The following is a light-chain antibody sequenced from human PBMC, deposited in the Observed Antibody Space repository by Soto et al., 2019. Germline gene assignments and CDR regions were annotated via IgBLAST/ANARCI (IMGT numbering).Light chain of an antibody. J-gene: IGKJ1*01. V-gene: IGKV1-5*03. CDR3: QQYNSYPWT. Sequence: DIQMTQSPSTLSASVGDRVTITCRASQSISSWLAWYQQKPGKAPKLLIYKASSLESGVPSRFSGSGYVTEFTLTISSLQPDDFATYYCQQYNSYPWTFGQGTKVDIK. CDR1: QSISSW. CDR2: KAS.